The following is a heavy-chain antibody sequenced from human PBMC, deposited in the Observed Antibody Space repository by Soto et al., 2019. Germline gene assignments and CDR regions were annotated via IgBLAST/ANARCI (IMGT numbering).Heavy chain of an antibody. CDR2: ISGSGGST. D-gene: IGHD3-16*01. V-gene: IGHV3-23*01. J-gene: IGHJ3*02. CDR3: AKGGGSVYDAFDI. CDR1: GFTFSSYA. Sequence: GGSLRLSCAASGFTFSSYAMSWVRQAPGKGLEWVSAISGSGGSTYYAGSVKGRFTISRDNSKNTLYLQMNSLRAEDTAVYYCAKGGGSVYDAFDIWGQGTMVTVSS.